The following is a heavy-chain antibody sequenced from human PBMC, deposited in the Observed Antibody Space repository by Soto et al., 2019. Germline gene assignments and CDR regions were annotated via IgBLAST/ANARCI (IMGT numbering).Heavy chain of an antibody. Sequence: PGGSLRLSCAASGFTFSSYWMHWVRQAPGKGLVWVSRINSDGSSTSYADSVKGRFTISRDNAKNTLYLQMNSLRAEDTAVYYCARAAPETYDFWSGYYPGRYGMDVWGKGTTVTVS. J-gene: IGHJ6*04. D-gene: IGHD3-3*01. CDR2: INSDGSST. V-gene: IGHV3-74*01. CDR1: GFTFSSYW. CDR3: ARAAPETYDFWSGYYPGRYGMDV.